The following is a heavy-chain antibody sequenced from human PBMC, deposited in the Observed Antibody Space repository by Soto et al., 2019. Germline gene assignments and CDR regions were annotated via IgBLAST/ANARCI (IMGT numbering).Heavy chain of an antibody. CDR3: ARGIKYGDYSSWFDP. J-gene: IGHJ5*02. CDR1: GYTFTSYD. Sequence: APVKVSCKTSGYTFTSYDINWVRQATVQGFEYLGWMNPNSGNTGYVKKFQGRVTMTRDTSMSTAYMELSSLRSEDTAVYYCARGIKYGDYSSWFDPWGPGTLVTVSS. V-gene: IGHV1-8*01. CDR2: MNPNSGNT. D-gene: IGHD4-17*01.